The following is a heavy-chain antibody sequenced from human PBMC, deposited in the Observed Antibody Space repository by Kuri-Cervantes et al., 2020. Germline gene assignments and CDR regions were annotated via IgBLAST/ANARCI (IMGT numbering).Heavy chain of an antibody. CDR2: ISSSSSYI. Sequence: GGSLRLSCTASGFTFSSYSMNWVRQAPGKGLEWVSSISSSSSYIYYADSVKGRFTISRDNAKKSLYLQMNSLRGEDTAVYYCARVRFGDYANDYWGQGTLVTVSS. CDR3: ARVRFGDYANDY. J-gene: IGHJ4*02. CDR1: GFTFSSYS. D-gene: IGHD3-10*01. V-gene: IGHV3-21*01.